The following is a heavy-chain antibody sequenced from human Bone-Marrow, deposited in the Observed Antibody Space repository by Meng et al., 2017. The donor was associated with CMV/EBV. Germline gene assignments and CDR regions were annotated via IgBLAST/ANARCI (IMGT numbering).Heavy chain of an antibody. J-gene: IGHJ4*02. CDR2: IGTAGDT. D-gene: IGHD4-23*01. Sequence: GESLKISCAASGFTFSSYDMHWVRQATGRGLEWVSAIGTAGDTYYPGSVKGRFTISRENAKNSLYLQMNSLRAGDTAVYYCVRSDYGGKGVYVDYWGQGTLVTVSS. V-gene: IGHV3-13*01. CDR1: GFTFSSYD. CDR3: VRSDYGGKGVYVDY.